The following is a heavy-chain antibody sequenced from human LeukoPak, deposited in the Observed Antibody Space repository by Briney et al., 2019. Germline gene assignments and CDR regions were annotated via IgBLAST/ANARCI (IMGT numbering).Heavy chain of an antibody. D-gene: IGHD3-10*01. CDR2: IKQDGSEK. Sequence: PGGSLRLSCAASGFTLSTYWMTWVRQAPGKGLEWVANIKQDGSEKYYADSVKGRFTISRDNAKNSLYLQMNSLRVEDTAVYYCAKAHTRITMVRGYFDYWGQGTLVTVSS. CDR3: AKAHTRITMVRGYFDY. CDR1: GFTLSTYW. V-gene: IGHV3-7*02. J-gene: IGHJ4*02.